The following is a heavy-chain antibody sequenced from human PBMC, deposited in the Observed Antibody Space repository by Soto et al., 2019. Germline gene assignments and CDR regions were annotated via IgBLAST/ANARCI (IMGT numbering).Heavy chain of an antibody. CDR1: GYNFAGYW. V-gene: IGHV5-51*01. CDR2: IYPSDSDT. Sequence: PGESLKISCKGSGYNFAGYWIAWVRQMPGKGLELMGIIYPSDSDTRYRPSFQGRVAISADKSISSAYLQWSSLRASDTAMYDCARGGVSTRAFDYWGQGTPITVSS. J-gene: IGHJ4*02. D-gene: IGHD3-3*01. CDR3: ARGGVSTRAFDY.